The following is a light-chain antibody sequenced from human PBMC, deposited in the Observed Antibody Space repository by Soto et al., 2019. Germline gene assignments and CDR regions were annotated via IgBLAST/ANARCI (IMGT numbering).Light chain of an antibody. J-gene: IGKJ1*01. CDR1: QSVSSS. V-gene: IGKV3-15*01. CDR3: LQYNSWWT. Sequence: DMVMTQSPATLSVSPGEGATLSWRASQSVSSSLAWYQQKPGRSPGLLIYGVSTRAIGIPARFSGSGSGTEFTLTIISLQSEDFAVYYSLQYNSWWTFGQGTKVDI. CDR2: GVS.